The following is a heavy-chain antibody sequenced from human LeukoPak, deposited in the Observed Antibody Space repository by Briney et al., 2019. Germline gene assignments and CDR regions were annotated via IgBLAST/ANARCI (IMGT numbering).Heavy chain of an antibody. V-gene: IGHV4-4*07. J-gene: IGHJ4*02. CDR3: ARTTHPDAKDWPYFDY. CDR1: GGSISSFY. Sequence: SETLSLTCTVSGGSISSFYWSWFRQPAGKGLEWIGRIYSSGSTNYDPSLKSRVTMSVDTSKNQFSLKLTSVTAADTAVYYCARTTHPDAKDWPYFDYWGQGILVTVSS. D-gene: IGHD3-9*01. CDR2: IYSSGST.